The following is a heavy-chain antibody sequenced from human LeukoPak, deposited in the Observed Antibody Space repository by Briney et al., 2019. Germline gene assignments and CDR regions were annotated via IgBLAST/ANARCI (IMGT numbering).Heavy chain of an antibody. Sequence: SVKVSCKASGGTFSSYAISWVRQAPGQGLEWMGRIIPIFGTANYAQKFQGRVTITADESTSTAYMELSSLRSEDTAVYYCARDGPLGYCSGGSCYSGYWGQGTLVTVSS. D-gene: IGHD2-15*01. CDR1: GGTFSSYA. CDR2: IIPIFGTA. J-gene: IGHJ4*02. CDR3: ARDGPLGYCSGGSCYSGY. V-gene: IGHV1-69*15.